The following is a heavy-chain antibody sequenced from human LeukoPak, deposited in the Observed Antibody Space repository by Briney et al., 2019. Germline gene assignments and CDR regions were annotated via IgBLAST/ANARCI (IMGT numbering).Heavy chain of an antibody. CDR2: IYNSGST. CDR1: GGSITSNY. J-gene: IGHJ4*02. V-gene: IGHV4-59*01. Sequence: NASETLSLTCTVSGGSITSNYWSWIRQPPGKGLEWIGYIYNSGSTNYNPSLKSRVTISIDTSKNQFSLNLSSVTAADTAVYYCARALSGTYHVPGNWGQGTLVTVSS. D-gene: IGHD1-26*01. CDR3: ARALSGTYHVPGN.